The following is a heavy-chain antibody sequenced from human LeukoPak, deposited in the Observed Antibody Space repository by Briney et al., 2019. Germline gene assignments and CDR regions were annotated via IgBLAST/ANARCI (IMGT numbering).Heavy chain of an antibody. D-gene: IGHD1-26*01. CDR3: ARGEVGATTDFDY. CDR2: IYYSGSS. V-gene: IGHV4-59*01. Sequence: SETLSLTCTVSGGSISTYYWSCIRQPPGKGLEWIGYIYYSGSSNYNPSLKSRVTISIDTSKNQFSLKLNSVTAADTAVYYCARGEVGATTDFDYWGQGTLVTVSS. J-gene: IGHJ4*02. CDR1: GGSISTYY.